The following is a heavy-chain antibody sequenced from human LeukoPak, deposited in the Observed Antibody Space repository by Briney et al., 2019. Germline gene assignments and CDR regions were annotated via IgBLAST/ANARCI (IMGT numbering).Heavy chain of an antibody. J-gene: IGHJ4*02. D-gene: IGHD5-12*01. CDR1: GLTFRSYS. V-gene: IGHV3-21*01. CDR3: ARGGYPEGNY. Sequence: GGSLRLSRAPSGLTFRSYSMNWVRHTPGKGLECVSSISSSSSYIYYADSVQGRFTISRDNAKNSLYLQMNSLRAEDTAVYYCARGGYPEGNYWGQGTLVTVSS. CDR2: ISSSSSYI.